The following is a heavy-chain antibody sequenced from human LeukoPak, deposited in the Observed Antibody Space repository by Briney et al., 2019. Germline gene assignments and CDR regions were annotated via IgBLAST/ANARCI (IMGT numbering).Heavy chain of an antibody. Sequence: GASVKVSCKASGGTFSSYAINWVRQAPGQRPEWMGGIIPIFGRANYAQKFQGRVAMTTDESTSTAYMELSSLRSEDTAVYYCARVFARSGEISGSYFYYWGQGTLVTVSS. CDR1: GGTFSSYA. V-gene: IGHV1-69*05. J-gene: IGHJ4*02. CDR3: ARVFARSGEISGSYFYY. D-gene: IGHD1-26*01. CDR2: IIPIFGRA.